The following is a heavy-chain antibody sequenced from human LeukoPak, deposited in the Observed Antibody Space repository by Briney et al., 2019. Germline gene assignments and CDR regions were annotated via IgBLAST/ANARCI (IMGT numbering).Heavy chain of an antibody. Sequence: GASVKVSCKASGYTFTSYYMHWVRQAPGQGLEWMGIINPSGGSTSYAQKFQGRVTMTRDTSTSTAYMELSSLRSEDTAVYYCATSSWYGNWFDPWGQGTLVTVSS. CDR3: ATSSWYGNWFDP. J-gene: IGHJ5*02. CDR1: GYTFTSYY. D-gene: IGHD6-13*01. V-gene: IGHV1-46*01. CDR2: INPSGGST.